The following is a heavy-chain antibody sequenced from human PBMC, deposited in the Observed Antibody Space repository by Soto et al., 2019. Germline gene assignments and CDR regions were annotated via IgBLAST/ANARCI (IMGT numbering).Heavy chain of an antibody. D-gene: IGHD2-15*01. J-gene: IGHJ1*01. Sequence: PGGSLRLSCAASGFTFSSYWMTWLRQAPGKGLEWVANINPDGSAKYYVDSVKGRFTISRDNAKNSLYLQMNSLRVEDTAVYYYAAPPIGNVYFNHRGQGALVTVAS. V-gene: IGHV3-7*01. CDR1: GFTFSSYW. CDR3: AAPPIGNVYFNH. CDR2: INPDGSAK.